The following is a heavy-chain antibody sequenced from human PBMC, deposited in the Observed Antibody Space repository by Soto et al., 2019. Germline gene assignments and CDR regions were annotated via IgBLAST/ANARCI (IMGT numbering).Heavy chain of an antibody. J-gene: IGHJ6*03. CDR2: ISWNSGSI. D-gene: IGHD6-6*01. CDR1: GFTFDDYA. V-gene: IGHV3-9*01. CDR3: AKAYSSSPYYYYMDV. Sequence: GGSLRLSCAASGFTFDDYAMHWVRQAPGKGLEWVSGISWNSGSIGYADSVKGRFTISRDNAKNSLYLQMNSLRAEDTALYYCAKAYSSSPYYYYMDVWGKGTTVTVSS.